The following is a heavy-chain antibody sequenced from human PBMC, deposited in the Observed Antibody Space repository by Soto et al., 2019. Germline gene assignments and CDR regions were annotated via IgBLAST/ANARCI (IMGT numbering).Heavy chain of an antibody. V-gene: IGHV3-23*01. CDR1: GFIVSDNY. CDR2: LSGSGIGK. CDR3: AKDRYCSATSCQDFGS. J-gene: IGHJ4*02. D-gene: IGHD2-2*01. Sequence: GGSLRLSCAASGFIVSDNYINWVRQAPGKGLEWVSVLSGSGIGKEYADSVKGRFTISRDNSRNTLYLQMTGLRVEDTAVYYCAKDRYCSATSCQDFGSWGQGTLVTVSS.